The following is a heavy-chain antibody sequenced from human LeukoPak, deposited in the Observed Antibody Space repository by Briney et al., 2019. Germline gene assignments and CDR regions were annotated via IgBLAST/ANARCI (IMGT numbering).Heavy chain of an antibody. J-gene: IGHJ4*02. Sequence: GGSLRLSCAASGFTFSSYAMSWDRQAPGKGLEWVSAISGSGGSTYYADSVKGRFTISRDDSKNTLYLQMYSLRAEDTAVYYCAKEVTWGTEDYFDYWGQGTLVTVSS. D-gene: IGHD7-27*01. CDR2: ISGSGGST. CDR3: AKEVTWGTEDYFDY. CDR1: GFTFSSYA. V-gene: IGHV3-23*01.